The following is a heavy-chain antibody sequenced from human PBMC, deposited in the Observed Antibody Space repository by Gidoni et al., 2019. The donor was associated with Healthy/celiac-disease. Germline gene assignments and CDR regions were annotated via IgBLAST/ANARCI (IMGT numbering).Heavy chain of an antibody. CDR2: IIPIFGTA. CDR1: GGTFSSYA. D-gene: IGHD5-18*01. Sequence: QVQLVHAGAEVKKPGSSVQVSCKASGGTFSSYAIRWVRQAPGQGLEWMGGIIPIFGTANYAQKFQGRVTITADKSTSTAYMELSSLRSEDTAVYYCARYRGYSYGFPISFDYWGQGTLVTVSS. V-gene: IGHV1-69*06. J-gene: IGHJ4*02. CDR3: ARYRGYSYGFPISFDY.